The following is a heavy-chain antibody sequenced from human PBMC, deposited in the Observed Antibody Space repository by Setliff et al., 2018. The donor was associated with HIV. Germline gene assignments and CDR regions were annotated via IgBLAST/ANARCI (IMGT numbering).Heavy chain of an antibody. Sequence: PSETLSLTCAVSGYSITGGYYWGWIRQPPGEGLEWIGNMYDGGTPHYNPSLKSRVTVSLDTSRNQFSLRLTSVTAADTAVYFCAREPDYWSQGTLVTVSS. CDR1: GYSITGGYY. J-gene: IGHJ4*02. CDR3: AREPDY. V-gene: IGHV4-38-2*02. CDR2: MYDGGTP.